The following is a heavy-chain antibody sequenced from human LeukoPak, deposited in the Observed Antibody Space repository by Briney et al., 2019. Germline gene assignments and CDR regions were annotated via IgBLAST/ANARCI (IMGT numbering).Heavy chain of an antibody. V-gene: IGHV4-38-2*02. CDR2: IYHSGST. Sequence: SETLSLTCTVSGYSISSGYYWGWIRQPPGKGLEWIGSIYHSGSTYYNPSLKSRVTISVDTSKNQFSLKLSSVTAADTAVYYCARGTSNHYYDFWSGYHNSSDYWGQGTLVTVSS. CDR1: GYSISSGYY. J-gene: IGHJ4*02. CDR3: ARGTSNHYYDFWSGYHNSSDY. D-gene: IGHD3-3*01.